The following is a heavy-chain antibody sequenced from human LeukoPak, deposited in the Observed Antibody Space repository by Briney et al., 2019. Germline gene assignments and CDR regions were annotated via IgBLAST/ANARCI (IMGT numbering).Heavy chain of an antibody. CDR3: ARGGNRMKEF. CDR2: IKPDGSDQ. CDR1: GFTFRGYW. Sequence: GRSLRLSCAASGFTFRGYWTSGGRRGPGKGLEWVATIKPDGSDQYYVDSLRGRLTISRDNTKNSLHLQMTSLRAEDTAVYFCARGGNRMKEFWGQGTLVTVSS. V-gene: IGHV3-7*01. J-gene: IGHJ4*02. D-gene: IGHD1-14*01.